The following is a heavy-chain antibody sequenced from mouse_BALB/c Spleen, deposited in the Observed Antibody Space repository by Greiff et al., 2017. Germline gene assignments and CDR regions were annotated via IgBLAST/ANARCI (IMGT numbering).Heavy chain of an antibody. Sequence: QVQLKESGAELMKPGASVKISCKATGYTFSSYWIEWVKQRPGHGLEWIGEILPGSGSTNYNEKFKGKATFTADTSSNTAYMQLSSLTSEDSAVYYCAGGGNHGDYYAMDYWGQGTSVTVSS. V-gene: IGHV1-9*01. CDR2: ILPGSGST. CDR1: GYTFSSYW. J-gene: IGHJ4*01. D-gene: IGHD1-1*02. CDR3: AGGGNHGDYYAMDY.